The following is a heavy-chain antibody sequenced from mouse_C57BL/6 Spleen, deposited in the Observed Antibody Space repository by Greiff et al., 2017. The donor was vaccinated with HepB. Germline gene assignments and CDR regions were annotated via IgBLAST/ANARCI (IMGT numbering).Heavy chain of an antibody. CDR3: ARSPYGTTGGWFAY. CDR2: ISSGGSYT. D-gene: IGHD2-1*01. J-gene: IGHJ3*01. V-gene: IGHV5-6*01. Sequence: EVQGVESGGDLVKPGGSLKLSCAASGFTFSSYGMSWVRQTPDKRLEWVATISSGGSYTYYPDSVKGRFTISRDNAKNTLYLQMSSLKSEDTAMYYCARSPYGTTGGWFAYWGQGTLVTVSA. CDR1: GFTFSSYG.